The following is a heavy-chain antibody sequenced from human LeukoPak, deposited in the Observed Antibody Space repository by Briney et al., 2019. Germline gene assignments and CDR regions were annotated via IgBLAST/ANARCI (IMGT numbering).Heavy chain of an antibody. CDR1: GFTFSDYW. D-gene: IGHD1-14*01. V-gene: IGHV3-7*01. CDR2: IKQDGTTK. J-gene: IGHJ4*02. CDR3: ASNRGNQQFDY. Sequence: GGSLRLSCAASGFTFSDYWVDWVRQAPGKGLEWVGNIKQDGTTKNYFESVKGRFTIYRDNAKNSLYLQMNNLRAEDTAVYYCASNRGNQQFDYWGQGTLVAVSS.